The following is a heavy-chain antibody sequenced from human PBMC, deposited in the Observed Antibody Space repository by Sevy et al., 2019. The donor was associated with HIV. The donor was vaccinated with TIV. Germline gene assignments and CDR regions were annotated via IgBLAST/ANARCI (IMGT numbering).Heavy chain of an antibody. J-gene: IGHJ3*02. D-gene: IGHD3-22*01. Sequence: GGSLRLSCAAXGFTFSSYSMNWVRQAPGKGLEWVSSISSSSSYIYYADSVKGRFTISRDNAKNSLYLQMNSLRAEDTAXYYCARDGTQYXYDSSGYYHXDAFDXXGQGTMVTVSS. V-gene: IGHV3-21*01. CDR3: ARDGTQYXYDSSGYYHXDAFDX. CDR2: ISSSSSYI. CDR1: GFTFSSYS.